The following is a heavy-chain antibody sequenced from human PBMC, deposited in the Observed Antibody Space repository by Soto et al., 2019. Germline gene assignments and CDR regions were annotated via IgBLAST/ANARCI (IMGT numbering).Heavy chain of an antibody. CDR3: AKELVGYGMVYAIGVAFDI. Sequence: GGSLRLSCAASGFTFSSYAMSWVRQAPGKGLEWVSAISGSGGSTYYADSVKGRFTISRDNSKNTLYLQMNSLRAEDTAVYYCAKELVGYGMVYAIGVAFDIWVQGTMVTVSS. V-gene: IGHV3-23*01. D-gene: IGHD2-8*01. J-gene: IGHJ3*02. CDR1: GFTFSSYA. CDR2: ISGSGGST.